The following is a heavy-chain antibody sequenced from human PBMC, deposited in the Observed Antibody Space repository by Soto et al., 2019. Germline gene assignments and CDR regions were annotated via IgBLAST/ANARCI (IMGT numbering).Heavy chain of an antibody. D-gene: IGHD3-10*01. CDR3: ARGYYGSGSYSRYYYYYYMDV. CDR2: TYYRSKWYN. Sequence: SQTLSLTCAISGDSVSSNSAAWNWIRQSPSRGLEWLGRTYYRSKWYNDYAVSVKSRITINPDTSKNQFSLQLNSVTPEDTAVYYCARGYYGSGSYSRYYYYYYMDVWGKGTTVTVSS. J-gene: IGHJ6*03. CDR1: GDSVSSNSAA. V-gene: IGHV6-1*01.